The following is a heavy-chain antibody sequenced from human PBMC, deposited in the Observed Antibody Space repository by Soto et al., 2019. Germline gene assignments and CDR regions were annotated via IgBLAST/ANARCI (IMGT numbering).Heavy chain of an antibody. Sequence: QVQLVQSGAEVKKPGASVKVSCKASGYTFTSYGISWVRQAPGQGLEWMGWISAYNGNTNYAQRLQGRVTMATDTYTSTAYMELRSLRSDDTAVYYCARVPRDGSHTSVYSCIFDYWGQGTLVTVSS. V-gene: IGHV1-18*01. D-gene: IGHD3-22*01. J-gene: IGHJ4*02. CDR3: ARVPRDGSHTSVYSCIFDY. CDR1: GYTFTSYG. CDR2: ISAYNGNT.